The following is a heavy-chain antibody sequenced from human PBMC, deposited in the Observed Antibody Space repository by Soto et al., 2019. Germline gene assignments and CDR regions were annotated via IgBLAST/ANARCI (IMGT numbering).Heavy chain of an antibody. CDR1: GFTFSNYW. CDR2: IKHDGSEK. Sequence: EVQLVESGGGLVQPGGSLRLSCAVSGFTFSNYWMTWVRQAPGKGLEWVANIKHDGSEKYYVDSVKGRFTISRDNAKNSLYLQVNSLRAEDTAVYFCARPLGWRDAFDMWGQGTMVTVSS. V-gene: IGHV3-7*01. CDR3: ARPLGWRDAFDM. J-gene: IGHJ3*02. D-gene: IGHD6-19*01.